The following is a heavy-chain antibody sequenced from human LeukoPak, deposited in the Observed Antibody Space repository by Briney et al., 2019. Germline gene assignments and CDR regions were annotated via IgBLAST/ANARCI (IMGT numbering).Heavy chain of an antibody. V-gene: IGHV3-48*03. D-gene: IGHD3-22*01. CDR3: ARAPTHYYDSSGYYIDPYFDY. CDR2: ISSSGSTI. CDR1: GFTFSSYE. Sequence: SGGSLRLSCAASGFTFSSYELSWVRQAPGKGLEWVSYISSSGSTIYYADSVKGRFTISRDNAKNSLYLQMNSLRAEDTAVYYCARAPTHYYDSSGYYIDPYFDYWGQGTLVTVSS. J-gene: IGHJ4*02.